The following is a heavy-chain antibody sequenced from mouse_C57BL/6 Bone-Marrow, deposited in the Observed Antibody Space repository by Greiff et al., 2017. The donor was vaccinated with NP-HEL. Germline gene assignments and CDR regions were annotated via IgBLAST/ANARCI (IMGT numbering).Heavy chain of an antibody. Sequence: QVQLQQSGPELVKPGASVKISCKASGYAFSSSWMNWVKQRPGKGLEWIGRIYPGDGDTNYNGKFKGKATLTADKSSSTAYMQLSSLTSEDSAVYFCAIYYGSAWFAYWGQGTLVTVSA. CDR1: GYAFSSSW. CDR2: IYPGDGDT. V-gene: IGHV1-82*01. CDR3: AIYYGSAWFAY. J-gene: IGHJ3*01. D-gene: IGHD1-1*01.